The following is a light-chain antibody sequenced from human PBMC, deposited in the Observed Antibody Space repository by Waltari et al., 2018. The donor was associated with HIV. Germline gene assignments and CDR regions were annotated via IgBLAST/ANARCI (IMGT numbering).Light chain of an antibody. CDR3: LLYYGGAQRYV. CDR2: SPS. J-gene: IGLJ1*01. V-gene: IGLV7-43*01. CDR1: PGAAPYGKP. Sequence: QTVVTHQSSPALPPRGPVTLSRPTSPGAAPYGKPPNRFQQKPGQAPRGLIYSPSNKNSGTPARFSGSLLGGKAALTLSGVQPEDEAEYYCLLYYGGAQRYVFGTGTKVTVL.